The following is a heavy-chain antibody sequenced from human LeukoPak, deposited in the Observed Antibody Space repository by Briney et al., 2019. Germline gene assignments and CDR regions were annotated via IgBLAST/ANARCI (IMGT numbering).Heavy chain of an antibody. CDR2: IDPTGLT. Sequence: SETLSLTCTVSGGSISRQYWSWIRQSPGKGLEWIGYIDPTGLTSYNPSLNSRVTISEDTSKNQFSLKVRSVTTADTAVYFCARQTPYHGNHYFDYWGQGTLVTVSS. J-gene: IGHJ4*02. D-gene: IGHD1-14*01. CDR1: GGSISRQY. V-gene: IGHV4-4*09. CDR3: ARQTPYHGNHYFDY.